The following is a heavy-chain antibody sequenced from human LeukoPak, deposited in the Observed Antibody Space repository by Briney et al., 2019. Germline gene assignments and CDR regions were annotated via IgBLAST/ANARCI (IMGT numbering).Heavy chain of an antibody. CDR1: GFTFNSYA. J-gene: IGHJ3*02. CDR3: AKLFEVNAFDI. Sequence: GGSLRLSCEASGFTFNSYAMMSWVRQAPGKGLEWVSSISGSSGSTYYGDSVKGRFTISRDNSKTTLYLQMNRLKVDDSAVYFCAKLFEVNAFDIWGRGTMVTVSS. D-gene: IGHD3-16*01. CDR2: ISGSSGST. V-gene: IGHV3-23*01.